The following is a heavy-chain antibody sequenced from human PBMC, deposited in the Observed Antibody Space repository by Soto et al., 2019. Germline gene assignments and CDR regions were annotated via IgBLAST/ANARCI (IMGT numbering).Heavy chain of an antibody. CDR2: ISAQTGNT. CDR1: GNIFTNHG. Sequence: ASVKFSCKASGNIFTNHGITWVRQAPGQGLEWMGWISAQTGNTNYAQKLQGRVTMTTDRSTSTAYMELRSLRSDDTAVYYCARDTIFGPCLSHWGQGTLVTVSS. CDR3: ARDTIFGPCLSH. D-gene: IGHD3-3*01. J-gene: IGHJ4*02. V-gene: IGHV1-18*04.